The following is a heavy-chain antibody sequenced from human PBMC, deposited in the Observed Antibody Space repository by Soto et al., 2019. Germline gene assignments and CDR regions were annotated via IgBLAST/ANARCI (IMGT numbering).Heavy chain of an antibody. CDR2: ISGSGGST. CDR1: GFTFSSYA. J-gene: IGHJ4*02. Sequence: GGSLRLSCAASGFTFSSYAMSWVRQAPGKGLEWVSAISGSGGSTYYADSVKGRFTISRDNSKNTLYLQMNSLRAEDTAVYYCAKDLPVRQQTAYYFDYWGQGTLVTVSS. CDR3: AKDLPVRQQTAYYFDY. V-gene: IGHV3-23*01. D-gene: IGHD6-13*01.